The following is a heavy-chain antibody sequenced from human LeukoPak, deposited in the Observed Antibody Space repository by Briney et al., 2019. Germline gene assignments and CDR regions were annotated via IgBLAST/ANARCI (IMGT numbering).Heavy chain of an antibody. V-gene: IGHV3-7*01. CDR2: IKKDGREK. CDR1: GFTFSDYW. J-gene: IGHJ3*02. CDR3: ARVSGTNTFDI. Sequence: PGGSLRLSCAASGFTFSDYWMTWVRQAAGKGLEWVANIKKDGREKYYVDSVKGRFTMSRDNAKNSLFLQMNSLRAEDTAVYFCARVSGTNTFDIWGHGTMVTVSS. D-gene: IGHD5-12*01.